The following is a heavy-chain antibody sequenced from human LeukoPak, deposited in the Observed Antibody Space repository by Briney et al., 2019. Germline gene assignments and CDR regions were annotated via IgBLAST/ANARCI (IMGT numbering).Heavy chain of an antibody. CDR1: GFTFDDYT. Sequence: LSGESLRLSCAASGFTFDDYTMRWVRQAPGKGLEWVSLISWNGGSTYYADPVKGRFTISRDNSKDSLYLQMNSLTTEDTAFYYCANLCSSTTCPLDYWGQGTLVTVSS. D-gene: IGHD2-2*01. J-gene: IGHJ4*02. CDR3: ANLCSSTTCPLDY. CDR2: ISWNGGST. V-gene: IGHV3-43*01.